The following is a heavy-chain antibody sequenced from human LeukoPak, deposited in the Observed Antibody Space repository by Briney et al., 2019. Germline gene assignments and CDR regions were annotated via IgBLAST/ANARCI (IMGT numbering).Heavy chain of an antibody. CDR2: ISAYNGNT. CDR1: GYTFTSYV. CDR3: ARDLGNWNYGDY. Sequence: SSVNVSCKASGYTFTSYVISWVRQAPGQGLEWMGWISAYNGNTNYAQKLQGRVTMTTDTSTSTAYMELRSLRSDGTAVYYCARDLGNWNYGDYWGQGNLVTVSS. D-gene: IGHD1-7*01. V-gene: IGHV1-18*01. J-gene: IGHJ4*02.